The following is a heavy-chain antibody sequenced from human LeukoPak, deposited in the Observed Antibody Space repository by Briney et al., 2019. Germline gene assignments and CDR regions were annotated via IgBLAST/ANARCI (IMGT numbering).Heavy chain of an antibody. CDR2: ISWNSGSI. CDR1: GFTFDDYA. CDR3: AKSRLPRMATNPPYDY. D-gene: IGHD5-24*01. V-gene: IGHV3-9*03. J-gene: IGHJ4*02. Sequence: GGSLRLSCAASGFTFDDYAMHWVRQAPGKGLEWVSGISWNSGSIGYADSVKGRFTISRDNAKNSLYLQMNSLRAEDMALYYCAKSRLPRMATNPPYDYWGQGTLVTVSS.